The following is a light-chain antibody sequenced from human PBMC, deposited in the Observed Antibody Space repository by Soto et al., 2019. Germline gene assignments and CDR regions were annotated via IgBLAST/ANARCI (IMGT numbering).Light chain of an antibody. V-gene: IGKV3-15*01. CDR1: QTVTNN. Sequence: EIVMTQSPATLSFSPGEGATLSCRASQTVTNNLAWYQQKPGQAPRLLIFGSSTRATGIPARFSGSGSGTDFTLTISSLQSEDFAVYYCQKYHNWPPEFGQGTKVDIK. CDR3: QKYHNWPPE. J-gene: IGKJ1*01. CDR2: GSS.